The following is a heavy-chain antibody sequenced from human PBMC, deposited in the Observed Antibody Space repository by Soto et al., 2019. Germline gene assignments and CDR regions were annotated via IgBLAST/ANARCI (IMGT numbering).Heavy chain of an antibody. CDR3: VGGAYAGDAFDI. V-gene: IGHV3-30*03. CDR2: LSFDGSNR. Sequence: QVQLVESGGGVVQPGRSLRLSCAASGFSFSDYGMHWVRQAPGKGLEWVALLSFDGSNRHYVDSVKGRFTISRDNSKNTLYLQMNSLRPEDTAVNYCVGGAYAGDAFDIWGRGTMVTVSS. D-gene: IGHD3-10*01. J-gene: IGHJ3*02. CDR1: GFSFSDYG.